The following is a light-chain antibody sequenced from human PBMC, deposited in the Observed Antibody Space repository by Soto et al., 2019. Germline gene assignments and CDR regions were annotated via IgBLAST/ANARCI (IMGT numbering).Light chain of an antibody. CDR2: SAS. Sequence: DIQMTQSPSSLAASVGDRVTITCRASQRINNFLNWYQQKPGKALKLLIYSASSLQTGVSSRFSGSGSGTEFTLTISSLQLEDFATYFCQQSYTTLWTFGPGTKVDIK. J-gene: IGKJ1*01. CDR3: QQSYTTLWT. V-gene: IGKV1-39*01. CDR1: QRINNF.